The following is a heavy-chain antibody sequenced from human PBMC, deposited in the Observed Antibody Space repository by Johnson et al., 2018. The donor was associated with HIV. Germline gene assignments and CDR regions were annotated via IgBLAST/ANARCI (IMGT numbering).Heavy chain of an antibody. Sequence: QVQLVESGGGLVRPGGSLRLYCAASGFIFSDYYMSWIRQAPGRGLDWVSYISTSGSTINYADSVKGRFTISRDNAKKSLYLQMNSLRAEDTAVYYCARGRYAFDIWGQGTMVTVSS. CDR1: GFIFSDYY. V-gene: IGHV3-11*04. CDR3: ARGRYAFDI. CDR2: ISTSGSTI. J-gene: IGHJ3*02.